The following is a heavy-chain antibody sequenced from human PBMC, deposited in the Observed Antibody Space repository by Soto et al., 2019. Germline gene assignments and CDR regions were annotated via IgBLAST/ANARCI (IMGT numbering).Heavy chain of an antibody. CDR1: GFTFSSYG. CDR3: AKDRGIAAAGTGYYYYYYGMDV. Sequence: QTGGSLRLSCAASGFTFSSYGMHWVRQAPGKGLEWVAVISYDGSNKYYADSVKGRFTISRDNSKNTLYLQMNSLRAEDTAVYYCAKDRGIAAAGTGYYYYYYGMDVWGQGTTVTVSS. D-gene: IGHD6-13*01. CDR2: ISYDGSNK. J-gene: IGHJ6*02. V-gene: IGHV3-30*18.